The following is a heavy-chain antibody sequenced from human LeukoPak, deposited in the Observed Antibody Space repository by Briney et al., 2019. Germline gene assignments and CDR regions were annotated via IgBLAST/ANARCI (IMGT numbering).Heavy chain of an antibody. V-gene: IGHV3-7*03. CDR1: GFSFSSYW. CDR2: IKQDGSEK. J-gene: IGHJ5*02. Sequence: GGSLRLSCAASGFSFSSYWMSWVRQAPGKGLEWVANIKQDGSEKHYVDSVKGRFTISRDNAKNSVYLQMDSLRAEDTAVYYCARDGPFSSLTSGWFDPWGQGTLVTVSS. CDR3: ARDGPFSSLTSGWFDP. D-gene: IGHD1-1*01.